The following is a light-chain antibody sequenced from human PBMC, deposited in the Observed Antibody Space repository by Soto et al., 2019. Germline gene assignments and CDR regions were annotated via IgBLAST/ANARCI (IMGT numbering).Light chain of an antibody. CDR1: QSLLYSSNNKNY. J-gene: IGKJ1*01. CDR3: QQYYSTPLT. CDR2: WAS. Sequence: DIVMTQSPDSLAVSLGERATINCKSSQSLLYSSNNKNYLAWYQQTPGQPPKLLIYWASTRESGVPDRFSGSGSGIDFTLTISSLQAEDVAVYYCQQYYSTPLTFGQGTKVDIK. V-gene: IGKV4-1*01.